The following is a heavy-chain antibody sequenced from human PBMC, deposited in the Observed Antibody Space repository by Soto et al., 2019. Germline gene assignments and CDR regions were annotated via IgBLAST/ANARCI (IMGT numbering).Heavy chain of an antibody. D-gene: IGHD4-17*01. V-gene: IGHV1-3*01. CDR2: INADNGNT. CDR1: GYTFTTYT. CDR3: ARSGDYMETGY. J-gene: IGHJ4*02. Sequence: QVQLVQSGAEVKKPGASVKVSCKSSGYTFTTYTMHWVRQAPGQRLEWMGWINADNGNTKYSQKFQGRVTITRDTSASTAYMELSSLRSEDTAVYYCARSGDYMETGYWGQGTLVTVSS.